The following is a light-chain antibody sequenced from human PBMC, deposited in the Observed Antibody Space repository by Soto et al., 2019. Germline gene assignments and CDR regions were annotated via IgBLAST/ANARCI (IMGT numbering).Light chain of an antibody. CDR1: QNINRW. CDR3: QHYNSYSEA. V-gene: IGKV1-5*03. CDR2: KAS. Sequence: DIQMTQSTSTLSASVGDRVTITCRASQNINRWLAWYQQKPGKAPKLLIYKASTLKSGVPSRFSGSGSGTEFTLTISSLQPDDFATYYCQHYNSYSEAFGQGTKVELK. J-gene: IGKJ1*01.